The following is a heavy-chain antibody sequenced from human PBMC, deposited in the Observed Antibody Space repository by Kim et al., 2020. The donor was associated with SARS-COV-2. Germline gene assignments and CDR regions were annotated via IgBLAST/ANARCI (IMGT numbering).Heavy chain of an antibody. CDR1: GFTFSSYA. J-gene: IGHJ2*01. CDR2: ISGSGGST. D-gene: IGHD3-9*01. CDR3: AKDYRDYDILTGYLMNW. Sequence: GGSLRLSCAASGFTFSSYAMSWVRQAPGKGLEWVSAISGSGGSTYYAHSVKRRFTISRDNSKNTLYLQLNSLCAEDSAVYYSAKDYRDYDILTGYLMNW. V-gene: IGHV3-23*01.